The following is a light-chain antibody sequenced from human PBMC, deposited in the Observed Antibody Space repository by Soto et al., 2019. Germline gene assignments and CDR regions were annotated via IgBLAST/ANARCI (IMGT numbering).Light chain of an antibody. V-gene: IGLV1-44*01. J-gene: IGLJ2*01. CDR2: SNN. CDR1: SSNIGRNT. Sequence: QSVLTQPPSASETPEQRVTISCSGNSSNIGRNTVNWYQQLPGTAPKLLIYSNNQRPSGVPDRFSGSKSGTSASLAISGLQSEDEADYYCATWDDSLSAFFGGGTKVTVL. CDR3: ATWDDSLSAF.